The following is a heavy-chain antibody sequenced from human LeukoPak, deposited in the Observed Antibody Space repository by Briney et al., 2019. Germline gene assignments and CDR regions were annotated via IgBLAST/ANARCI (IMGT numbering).Heavy chain of an antibody. CDR2: ISGSGATT. V-gene: IGHV3-23*01. CDR3: AKGPLRGVTKGPIDF. D-gene: IGHD3-10*01. Sequence: GGSLRLSCAASGFTFSSYGMSWVRQAPGKGLEWVSTISGSGATTYYADSVNGRFTISRDNSKNTLYLQMNSLRAEDTAIYYCAKGPLRGVTKGPIDFWGQGTLVTVSS. J-gene: IGHJ4*02. CDR1: GFTFSSYG.